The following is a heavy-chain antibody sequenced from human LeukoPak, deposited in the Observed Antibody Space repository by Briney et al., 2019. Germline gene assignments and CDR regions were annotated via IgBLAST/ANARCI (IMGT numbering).Heavy chain of an antibody. CDR3: ARHLMGVRYYDSSGYYPYYFDY. CDR1: GYSFTSYW. J-gene: IGHJ4*02. V-gene: IGHV5-51*01. Sequence: GESLKISCKGSGYSFTSYWIGWVRQMPGKGLEWMGIIYPGVSDTRYSPSFQGQVTISADKSISTAYLQWSSLKASDTAMYYCARHLMGVRYYDSSGYYPYYFDYWGQGTLVTASS. CDR2: IYPGVSDT. D-gene: IGHD3-22*01.